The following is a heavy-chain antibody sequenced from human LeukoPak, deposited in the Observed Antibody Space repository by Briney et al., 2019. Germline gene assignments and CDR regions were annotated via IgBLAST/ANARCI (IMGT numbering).Heavy chain of an antibody. J-gene: IGHJ4*02. V-gene: IGHV3-21*01. CDR2: ISSSSYI. D-gene: IGHD4-17*01. CDR1: GFTFSSYS. Sequence: GGSLRLSCAASGFTFSSYSTNWVRQAPGKGLEWVSSISSSSYIYYSDSVKGRFTISRDNAKNSLYLQMNSLRAEDTAVYYCAREVPELTVTTGYWGQGTLVTVSS. CDR3: AREVPELTVTTGY.